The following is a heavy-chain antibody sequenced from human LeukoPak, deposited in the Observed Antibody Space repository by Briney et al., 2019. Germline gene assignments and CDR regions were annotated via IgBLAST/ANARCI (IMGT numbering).Heavy chain of an antibody. CDR3: AKDSSVLPNALDL. CDR2: ISYSGASP. J-gene: IGHJ3*01. V-gene: IGHV3-23*01. Sequence: GGSLRLSCAASGFRFDRYAMTWVRQAPGKGLAWVSAISYSGASPYYGDSVKGRFTISRDNSKNTVYLQMNSLRDEDTALYYCAKDSSVLPNALDLWGQGTMVTVSS. CDR1: GFRFDRYA. D-gene: IGHD4/OR15-4a*01.